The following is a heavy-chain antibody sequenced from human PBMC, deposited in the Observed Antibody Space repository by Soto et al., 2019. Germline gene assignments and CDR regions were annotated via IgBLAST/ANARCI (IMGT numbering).Heavy chain of an antibody. Sequence: SETLCLTCAVYGGSFSGYYLSWIRQPPGKGLEWIGEINHSGSTNYNPSAKSRITILVDTSKNQFSLKLSSVNAADTAVYDCASGYCSSTSCYHYYYMDVWGQGTTVTVSS. J-gene: IGHJ6*03. CDR2: INHSGST. CDR3: ASGYCSSTSCYHYYYMDV. V-gene: IGHV4-34*01. D-gene: IGHD2-2*01. CDR1: GGSFSGYY.